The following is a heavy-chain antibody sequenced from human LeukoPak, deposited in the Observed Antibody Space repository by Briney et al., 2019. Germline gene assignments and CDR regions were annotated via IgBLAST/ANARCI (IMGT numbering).Heavy chain of an antibody. D-gene: IGHD3-22*01. CDR1: GFTFSRYW. J-gene: IGHJ4*02. CDR2: INQDGSLK. Sequence: PGGSLRLSCVTSGFTFSRYWLEWVRQAPGKGLEWVANINQDGSLKNYVDSVKGRFTISRDNVKNPLYLQMSSLRAEDTAVYYCTKYPDNSGYSDYWGQGTLLTVSS. V-gene: IGHV3-7*01. CDR3: TKYPDNSGYSDY.